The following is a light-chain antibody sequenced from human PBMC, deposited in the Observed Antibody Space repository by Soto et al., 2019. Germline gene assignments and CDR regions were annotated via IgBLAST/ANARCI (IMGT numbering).Light chain of an antibody. CDR1: TSDVDGYNY. J-gene: IGLJ3*02. Sequence: QSALSQPASVSGSPGQSITISCTGTTSDVDGYNYVSWYQHHPGKAPKLMIYEVTNRPSGVSNRFSGSKSANTASLTISGLQAEDEADYYCSSYTRSNTWVFGGGTKLTVL. CDR3: SSYTRSNTWV. V-gene: IGLV2-14*01. CDR2: EVT.